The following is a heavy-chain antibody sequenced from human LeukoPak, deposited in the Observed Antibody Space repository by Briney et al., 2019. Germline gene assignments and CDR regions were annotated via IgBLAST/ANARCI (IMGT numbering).Heavy chain of an antibody. Sequence: SETLSLTCAVYGGSFSGYYWSWIRQPPGKGLEWIGEINHSGSTNYNPSLKSRVTISVDTSKNQFSLKLSSVTAADTAVYYCARVVEDSSSWYGGWFDPRGQGTLVTVSS. CDR2: INHSGST. CDR3: ARVVEDSSSWYGGWFDP. CDR1: GGSFSGYY. V-gene: IGHV4-34*01. J-gene: IGHJ5*02. D-gene: IGHD6-13*01.